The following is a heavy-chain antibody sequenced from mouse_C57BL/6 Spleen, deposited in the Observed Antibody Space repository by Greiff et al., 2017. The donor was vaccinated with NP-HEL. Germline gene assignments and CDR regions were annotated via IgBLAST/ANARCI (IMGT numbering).Heavy chain of an antibody. CDR3: TTPLYRGAGFAY. D-gene: IGHD2-3*01. J-gene: IGHJ3*01. CDR1: GYTFTDYN. V-gene: IGHV1-18*01. CDR2: INPNNGGT. Sequence: VQLKESGPELVKPGASVKIPCKASGYTFTDYNMDWVKQSHGESLEWIGYINPNNGGTIYNQKFKGKATLTVDKSSSTACMELRSLTSEDTAVYYFTTPLYRGAGFAYWGQGTLVTVSA.